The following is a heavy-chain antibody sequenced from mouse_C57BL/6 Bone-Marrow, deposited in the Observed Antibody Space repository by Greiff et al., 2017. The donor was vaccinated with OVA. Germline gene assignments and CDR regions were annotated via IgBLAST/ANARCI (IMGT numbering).Heavy chain of an antibody. D-gene: IGHD2-4*01. CDR2: IFPGSGST. J-gene: IGHJ3*01. Sequence: VQLVESGPELVKPGASVKISCKASGYTFTDYYINWVKQRPGQGLEWIGWIFPGSGSTYYNEKFKGKATLTVDKSSSTAYMLLSSLTSEDSAVYFCARHYDYEGPWCAYWGQGTLVTVSA. V-gene: IGHV1-75*01. CDR3: ARHYDYEGPWCAY. CDR1: GYTFTDYY.